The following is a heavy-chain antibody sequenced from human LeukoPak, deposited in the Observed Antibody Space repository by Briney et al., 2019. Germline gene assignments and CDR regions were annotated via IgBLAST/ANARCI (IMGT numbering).Heavy chain of an antibody. V-gene: IGHV3-30*04. Sequence: GGSLRLSCAASGFTFSSYAMHWVRQAPGKGLEWVAVISYDGSNKYYADSVKGRFTISRDNSKNTLYLQMNSLRAEDTAVYYCARGLGGMDAWGQGTSVTVSS. J-gene: IGHJ6*02. CDR1: GFTFSSYA. CDR3: ARGLGGMDA. CDR2: ISYDGSNK.